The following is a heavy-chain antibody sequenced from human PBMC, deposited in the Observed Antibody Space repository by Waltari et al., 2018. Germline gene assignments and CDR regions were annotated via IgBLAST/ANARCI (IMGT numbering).Heavy chain of an antibody. J-gene: IGHJ6*02. CDR3: ARLEDCSGGNCYSANNHPVDV. D-gene: IGHD2-15*01. Sequence: QVHLQQWGAGLLKASETLSLTCAVDGGSFRGSYWSWARQPPGKGLVWIGEINHAGNTNFNPSLKSRVVISEDTSKSQFYLKLTFVTAADTGVYYCARLEDCSGGNCYSANNHPVDVWGQGTSVTVSS. V-gene: IGHV4-34*01. CDR2: INHAGNT. CDR1: GGSFRGSY.